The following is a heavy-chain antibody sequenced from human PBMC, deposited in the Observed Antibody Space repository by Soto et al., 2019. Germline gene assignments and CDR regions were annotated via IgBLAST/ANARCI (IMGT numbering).Heavy chain of an antibody. Sequence: QVKLQLWGAGLLKPSETLSLTCAVYGGSLSNYYWSWIRQPPGMGLEWIGEIHPSGSTHYSPSLESRASVSADTSRNQFSLSLTAVTAADTAVYYCARGQDQAKVGYWGQGAMDTVSS. D-gene: IGHD1-26*01. V-gene: IGHV4-34*02. CDR3: ARGQDQAKVGY. CDR2: IHPSGST. CDR1: GGSLSNYY. J-gene: IGHJ4*02.